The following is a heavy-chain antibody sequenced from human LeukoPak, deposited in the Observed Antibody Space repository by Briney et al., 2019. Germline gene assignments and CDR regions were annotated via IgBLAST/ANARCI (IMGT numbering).Heavy chain of an antibody. Sequence: EASVKVSCKASGYTFTSYGISWVRQAPGQGLEWMGWISAYNGNTNYAQKLQGRVTMTTDTSTSTAYMELRSPRSDDTAVYYCARVGITMIVVVIPPDYWGQGTLVTVSS. CDR2: ISAYNGNT. CDR3: ARVGITMIVVVIPPDY. D-gene: IGHD3-22*01. J-gene: IGHJ4*02. V-gene: IGHV1-18*01. CDR1: GYTFTSYG.